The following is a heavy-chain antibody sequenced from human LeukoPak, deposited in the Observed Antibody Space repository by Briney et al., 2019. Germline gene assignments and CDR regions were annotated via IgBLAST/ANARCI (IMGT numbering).Heavy chain of an antibody. CDR3: ASQSLDYYDSSGYYYFDY. J-gene: IGHJ4*02. Sequence: RASETLSLTCTVSGGSISSYYWSWIRQPPGKGLEWIGYIYYSGSTNYNPSLKSRVTISVDTSKNQFSLKLSSVTAADTAVYYCASQSLDYYDSSGYYYFDYWGQGTLVTVSS. D-gene: IGHD3-22*01. CDR1: GGSISSYY. CDR2: IYYSGST. V-gene: IGHV4-59*08.